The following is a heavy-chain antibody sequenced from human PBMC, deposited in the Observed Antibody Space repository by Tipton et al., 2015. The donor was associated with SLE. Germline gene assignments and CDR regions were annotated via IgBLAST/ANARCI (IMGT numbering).Heavy chain of an antibody. V-gene: IGHV3-23*01. Sequence: SLRLSCAASGFTFSSYAMSWVRQAPGKGLEWVSAISGSGGSTYYADSVKGRFTISRDNSKNTLYLQMNSLRAEDTAVYYCAKGRTDSSGYYSNWGQGTLVTVSS. CDR2: ISGSGGST. CDR3: AKGRTDSSGYYSN. D-gene: IGHD3-22*01. CDR1: GFTFSSYA. J-gene: IGHJ4*02.